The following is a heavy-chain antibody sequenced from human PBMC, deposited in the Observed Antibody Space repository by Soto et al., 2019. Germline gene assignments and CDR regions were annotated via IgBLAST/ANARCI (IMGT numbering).Heavy chain of an antibody. CDR3: VRSRVFVSVAGMANYYYYYGMDV. Sequence: SQTLSLTCAISGYNVSSDSASWNWIRQSPSRGLEWLGRAYYRSKWYIEYAPSVNSRITINPDTSKNQLSLQLQSVTPEDTAVYYCVRSRVFVSVAGMANYYYYYGMDVWGQGTTVTVSS. D-gene: IGHD6-19*01. V-gene: IGHV6-1*01. J-gene: IGHJ6*02. CDR2: AYYRSKWYI. CDR1: GYNVSSDSAS.